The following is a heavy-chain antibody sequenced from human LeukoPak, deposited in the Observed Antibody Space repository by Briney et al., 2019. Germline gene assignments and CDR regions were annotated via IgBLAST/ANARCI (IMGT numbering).Heavy chain of an antibody. CDR2: FNPEDGKS. CDR3: ATDGSGDYLNH. D-gene: IGHD4-17*01. CDR1: GYIFTELS. Sequence: ASVKVSCKVSGYIFTELSMHWVRQAPGKGLEWMGGFNPEDGKSFYAQKFQGRVTLTEDTSADTAYMELSSLTFEDTVVYYCATDGSGDYLNHWGQGTLVTVSS. V-gene: IGHV1-24*01. J-gene: IGHJ4*02.